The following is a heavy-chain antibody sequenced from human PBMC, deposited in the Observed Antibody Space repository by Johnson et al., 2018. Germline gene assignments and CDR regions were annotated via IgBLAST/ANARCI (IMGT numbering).Heavy chain of an antibody. CDR3: AKGECSGSSGTSYDAFDI. J-gene: IGHJ3*02. CDR1: GFSLGDHY. V-gene: IGHV3-11*04. CDR2: IGETGSPL. Sequence: VQLVESGGGLVKPGGCLRLSCAASGFSLGDHYMGWVRQAPGKGLEWISYIGETGSPLYYAESVKGRITVSRENTRNSLSLQMDNVRGEDSAVYYCAKGECSGSSGTSYDAFDIWRQGTMLTVSS. D-gene: IGHD3-22*01.